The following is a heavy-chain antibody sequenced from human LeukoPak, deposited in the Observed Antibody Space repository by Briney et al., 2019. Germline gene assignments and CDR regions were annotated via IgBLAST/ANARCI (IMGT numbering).Heavy chain of an antibody. Sequence: PGGSLRLSCAASGFPFSSYAMHWVRQAPGKGLEYVSAISSNGGSTYYANSVKGRFTISRDNSKNTLYLQMGSLRAEDMAVHYCARDRYYDFWSGYPLPVDYYYYYMDVWGKGTTVTVSS. V-gene: IGHV3-64*01. CDR2: ISSNGGST. CDR1: GFPFSSYA. D-gene: IGHD3-3*01. J-gene: IGHJ6*03. CDR3: ARDRYYDFWSGYPLPVDYYYYYMDV.